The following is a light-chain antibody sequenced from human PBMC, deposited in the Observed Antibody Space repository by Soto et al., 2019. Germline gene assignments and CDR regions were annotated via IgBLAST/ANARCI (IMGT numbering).Light chain of an antibody. V-gene: IGLV1-40*01. J-gene: IGLJ2*01. CDR3: QSYDYPLNGWEV. CDR1: SSNIGAAYD. CDR2: GNT. Sequence: QSVLTQPPSVSGAPGQRVTISCAGSSSNIGAAYDVQWYQQLPGTAPKLLVYGNTNRPSGVPDRFSGSRSGPSASLAITGLQAEDEADYYGQSYDYPLNGWEVFGGGTKLTVL.